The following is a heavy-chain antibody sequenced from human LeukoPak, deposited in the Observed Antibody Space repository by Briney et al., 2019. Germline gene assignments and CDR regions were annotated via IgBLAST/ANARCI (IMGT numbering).Heavy chain of an antibody. CDR3: ARGPSYDSSGYDYYFDY. J-gene: IGHJ4*02. Sequence: SETLSLTCAVYGGSFSGYYWSWIRRPPGKGLEWIGEINHSGSTNYNPSLKSRVTISVDTSKNQFSLKLSSVTAADTAVYYCARGPSYDSSGYDYYFDYWGQGTLVTVSS. V-gene: IGHV4-34*01. CDR2: INHSGST. CDR1: GGSFSGYY. D-gene: IGHD3-22*01.